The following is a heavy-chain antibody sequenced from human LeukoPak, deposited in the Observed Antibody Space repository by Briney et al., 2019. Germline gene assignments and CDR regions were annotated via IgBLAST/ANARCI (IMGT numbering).Heavy chain of an antibody. V-gene: IGHV4-38-2*01. J-gene: IGHJ4*02. CDR1: GFSITSGDY. CDR2: ISHSGDT. CDR3: ARVGPLAVGTGKRVYSFDY. Sequence: SETLSLTCDVSGFSITSGDYWGWIRQSPGRGLEWIGSISHSGDTYYIPSLRSRVTMSLDTSRNQFSLDLRSVSAADTAVYFCARVGPLAVGTGKRVYSFDYWGQGTLFTVSS. D-gene: IGHD1-1*01.